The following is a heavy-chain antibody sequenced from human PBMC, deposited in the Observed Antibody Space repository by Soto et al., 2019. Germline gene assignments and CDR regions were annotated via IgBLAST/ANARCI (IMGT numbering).Heavy chain of an antibody. CDR2: ISGSGGST. CDR3: AKVLAYCGGDCYFPQYYFDY. Sequence: GGSLRLSCAASGFTFSSYAMSWVRQAPGKGLEWVSAISGSGGSTYYADSVKGRFTISRDNSKNTLYLQMNSLRAEDTAVYYCAKVLAYCGGDCYFPQYYFDYWGQGTLVTVSS. J-gene: IGHJ4*02. D-gene: IGHD2-21*02. V-gene: IGHV3-23*01. CDR1: GFTFSSYA.